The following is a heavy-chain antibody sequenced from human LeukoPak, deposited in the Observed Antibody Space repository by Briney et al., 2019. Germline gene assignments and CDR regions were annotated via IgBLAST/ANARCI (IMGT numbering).Heavy chain of an antibody. CDR1: GFTFSTYW. V-gene: IGHV3-7*01. Sequence: GGSLRLSSEASGFTFSTYWMSWVRQAPGKGLEWVANIKQDGSEKYYVDSVKGRFTISRDNAKNSLYLQMNSLRAEDTAMYYCARDSAGNEYWGQGTLVTVSS. CDR2: IKQDGSEK. J-gene: IGHJ4*02. D-gene: IGHD6-13*01. CDR3: ARDSAGNEY.